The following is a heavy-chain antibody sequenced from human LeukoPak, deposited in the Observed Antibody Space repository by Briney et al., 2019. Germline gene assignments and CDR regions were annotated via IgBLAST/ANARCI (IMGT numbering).Heavy chain of an antibody. CDR2: INHSGST. J-gene: IGHJ6*03. V-gene: IGHV4-34*01. Sequence: SETLSLTCAVYGGSFSGYYWSWIRQPPGKGLEWIGEINHSGSTNYNPSLKSRVTISVDTSKNQFSLKLSSVTAADTAVYYCARWGYYYGSGSYRNYYYMDVWGKGTTVTISS. CDR1: GGSFSGYY. D-gene: IGHD3-10*01. CDR3: ARWGYYYGSGSYRNYYYMDV.